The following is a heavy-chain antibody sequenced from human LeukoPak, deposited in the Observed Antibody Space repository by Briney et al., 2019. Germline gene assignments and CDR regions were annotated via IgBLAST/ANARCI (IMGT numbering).Heavy chain of an antibody. V-gene: IGHV4-4*07. Sequence: GSLRLSCAASGFTFSDYNMSWIRQPAGKGLEWIGRIYTSGSTNYNPSLKSRVTISVDTSKNQFSLKLSSVTAADTAVYYCARGLSGYSYYYYYYMDVWGKGTTVTISS. CDR1: GFTFSDYN. J-gene: IGHJ6*03. CDR3: ARGLSGYSYYYYYYMDV. CDR2: IYTSGST. D-gene: IGHD3-22*01.